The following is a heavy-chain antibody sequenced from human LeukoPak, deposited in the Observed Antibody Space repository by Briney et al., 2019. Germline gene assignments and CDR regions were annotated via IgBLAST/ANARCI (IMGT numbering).Heavy chain of an antibody. V-gene: IGHV1-69*04. D-gene: IGHD6-6*01. CDR2: IIPILGIA. J-gene: IGHJ4*02. Sequence: SVKVSCKASGGTFSSYAISWVRQAPGQGLEWMGRIIPILGIANYAQKFQGRVTITADKSTSTAYMELSSLRSEGTAVYYCARWQYSSSSFDYWGQGTLVTVSS. CDR1: GGTFSSYA. CDR3: ARWQYSSSSFDY.